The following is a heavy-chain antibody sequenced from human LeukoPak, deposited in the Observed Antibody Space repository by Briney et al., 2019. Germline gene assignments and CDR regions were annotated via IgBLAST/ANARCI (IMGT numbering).Heavy chain of an antibody. CDR3: AKEYSSSWYYFDY. J-gene: IGHJ4*02. CDR1: GFTFSSYA. CDR2: ISSSGGGT. V-gene: IGHV3-23*01. D-gene: IGHD6-13*01. Sequence: GRSLRLSCAASGFTFSSYAMSWVRQAPGKGLEWVSAISSSGGGTYYADSVKGRFTISRDNSKNKLYLQMNSLRAEDTAVYYCAKEYSSSWYYFDYWGQGTLVTVSS.